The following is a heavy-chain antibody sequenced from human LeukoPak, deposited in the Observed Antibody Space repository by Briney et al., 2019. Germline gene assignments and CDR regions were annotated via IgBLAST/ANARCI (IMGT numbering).Heavy chain of an antibody. CDR3: ASQVLLWFGESR. V-gene: IGHV3-21*01. J-gene: IGHJ4*02. CDR1: GFTFSSYS. CDR2: ISSSSSYI. D-gene: IGHD3-10*01. Sequence: GGSLRLSCAASGFTFSSYSMNWVRQAPGKGLEWVSSISSSSSYIYYVDSVKGRFTISRDNAKNSLYLQMNSLRAEDTAVYYCASQVLLWFGESRWGQGTLVTVSS.